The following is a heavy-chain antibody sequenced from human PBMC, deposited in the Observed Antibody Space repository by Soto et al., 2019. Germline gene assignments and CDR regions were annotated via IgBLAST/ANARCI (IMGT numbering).Heavy chain of an antibody. Sequence: LSLTRSVPGASVTGDSNYWHWIRQPPGRGLEWIGYLSHTGSAFYNPSLKSRVSISIDTSTDKFSLRLSSLTAADTAVYYCARWELRDFDSWGPGTLVTVSS. CDR3: ARWELRDFDS. D-gene: IGHD1-7*01. CDR2: LSHTGSA. V-gene: IGHV4-31*03. CDR1: GASVTGDSNY. J-gene: IGHJ4*01.